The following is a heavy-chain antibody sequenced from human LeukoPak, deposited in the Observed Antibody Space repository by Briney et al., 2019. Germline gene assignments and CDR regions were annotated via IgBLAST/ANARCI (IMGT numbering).Heavy chain of an antibody. CDR2: IDPGDSYI. V-gene: IGHV5-10-1*01. D-gene: IGHD3-16*01. Sequence: GESLKISCKGSGYTFTNYWITWVRQMPGKGLEWMGTIDPGDSYINYSPSLEGHVIMSTDKATNTAHLQWSSLKASDTGIYYCARRGIGFGDFYDYWGQGTPVTASS. J-gene: IGHJ4*02. CDR3: ARRGIGFGDFYDY. CDR1: GYTFTNYW.